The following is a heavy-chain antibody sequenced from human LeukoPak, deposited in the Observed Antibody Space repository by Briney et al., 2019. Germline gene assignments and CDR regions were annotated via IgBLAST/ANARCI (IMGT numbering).Heavy chain of an antibody. CDR3: AKDWTPGPPYENYFDY. Sequence: GGSLRLSCAASGFTFSSYGMHWVRQAPGKGLEWVAVISYDGSNKYYADSVKGRFTISRDNSKNTLYLQMNSLRAEDTAVYYCAKDWTPGPPYENYFDYWGQGTLVTVSS. CDR2: ISYDGSNK. J-gene: IGHJ4*02. D-gene: IGHD3/OR15-3a*01. CDR1: GFTFSSYG. V-gene: IGHV3-30*18.